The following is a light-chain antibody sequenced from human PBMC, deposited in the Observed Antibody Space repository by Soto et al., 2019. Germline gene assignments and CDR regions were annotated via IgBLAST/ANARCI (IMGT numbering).Light chain of an antibody. CDR3: QQYNDWPTVT. J-gene: IGKJ4*01. Sequence: EIVMTQSPGTLSVSPRERATLSCRASQSVSSNLAWYQQKPGQAPRLLIYGASTRATGIPARFSGRGSGTGFTLTISSLQSEDFAVYYGQQYNDWPTVTFGGGTKVEIK. V-gene: IGKV3-15*01. CDR2: GAS. CDR1: QSVSSN.